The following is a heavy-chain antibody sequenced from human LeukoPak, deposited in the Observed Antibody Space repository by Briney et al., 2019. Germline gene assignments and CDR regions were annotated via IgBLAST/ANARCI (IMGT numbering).Heavy chain of an antibody. V-gene: IGHV4-59*08. J-gene: IGHJ3*02. D-gene: IGHD1-26*01. CDR1: GGYISSYY. CDR3: ARQAVGATDAFDI. CDR2: IYYSGST. Sequence: SGTLSLTCTVSGGYISSYYWSWIRQPPGKGLEWIGYIYYSGSTNYNPSLKSRVTISVDTSKNQFSLKLSSVTAADTAVYYCARQAVGATDAFDIWGQGTMVTVSS.